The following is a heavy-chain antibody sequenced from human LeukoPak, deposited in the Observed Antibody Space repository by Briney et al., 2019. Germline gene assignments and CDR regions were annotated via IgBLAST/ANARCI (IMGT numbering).Heavy chain of an antibody. CDR2: ISYDGSNK. V-gene: IGHV3-30*04. CDR3: ARDSQARYFEGGAFDI. J-gene: IGHJ3*02. D-gene: IGHD3-9*01. CDR1: GFTFSSYA. Sequence: GGSLRLSCAASGFTFSSYAMHWVRQAPGKGLESVAVISYDGSNKYYPDSVKGRFTISRDNSKNTLYLQMNSLRAEDTAVYYCARDSQARYFEGGAFDIWGQGTMVTVSS.